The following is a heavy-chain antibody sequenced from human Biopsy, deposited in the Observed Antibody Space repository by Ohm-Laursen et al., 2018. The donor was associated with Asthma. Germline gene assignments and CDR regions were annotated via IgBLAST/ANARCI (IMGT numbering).Heavy chain of an antibody. CDR2: IKQNGIEK. CDR1: GFKFRNYW. J-gene: IGHJ6*02. Sequence: SLRLSCAASGFKFRNYWMSWVRQAPGKGLEWVANIKQNGIEKYYADSVKGRFTISRDNFKNSLYMQMNGRRAEDTAVYYCARGSAYDYGEFYAMDAWGQGATVTVSS. V-gene: IGHV3-7*05. CDR3: ARGSAYDYGEFYAMDA. D-gene: IGHD4-17*01.